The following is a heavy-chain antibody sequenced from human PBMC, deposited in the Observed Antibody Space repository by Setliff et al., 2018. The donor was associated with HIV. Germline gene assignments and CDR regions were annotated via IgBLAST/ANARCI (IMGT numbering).Heavy chain of an antibody. CDR1: GGTFSSYA. D-gene: IGHD3-16*01. CDR2: IIPILGIA. V-gene: IGHV1-69*10. CDR3: AGGRVNKPNPMDY. J-gene: IGHJ4*02. Sequence: GASVKVSCKASGGTFSSYAISWVRQAPGQGLEWMGGIIPILGIANYAQKFQGRVTITADESTSTAYMELSSLRSEDTAVYYCAGGRVNKPNPMDYWGQGTLVTVSS.